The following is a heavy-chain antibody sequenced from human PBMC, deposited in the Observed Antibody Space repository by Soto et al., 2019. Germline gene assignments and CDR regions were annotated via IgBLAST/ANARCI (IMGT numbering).Heavy chain of an antibody. CDR2: ISGYNGNT. CDR1: GYTFTNYG. D-gene: IGHD4-17*01. V-gene: IGHV1-18*01. J-gene: IGHJ3*02. Sequence: QVQLVQSGAEVKKPGASVKVSCKASGYTFTNYGISWVRQAPGQGLEWMGWISGYNGNTNYVQKLQGRVTMTTDTSTSTAYMELRSLRSDDTAVYYCARDLSLRDYADAFDIWGQGTMVTVSS. CDR3: ARDLSLRDYADAFDI.